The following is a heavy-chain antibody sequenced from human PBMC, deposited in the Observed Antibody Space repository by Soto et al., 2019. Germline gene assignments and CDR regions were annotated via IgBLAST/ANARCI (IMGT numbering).Heavy chain of an antibody. J-gene: IGHJ5*02. D-gene: IGHD2-15*01. Sequence: QVQLVQSGAEVKKPGASVKVSCKASGYTFTSYGISWVRQAPGQRLEWMGRINADNGNKNYAQKLQGRVNMTTATSTSTVYMELRRLRSDDTAAYYCARVLPPFDPWGQGTLVTVSS. V-gene: IGHV1-18*01. CDR3: ARVLPPFDP. CDR2: INADNGNK. CDR1: GYTFTSYG.